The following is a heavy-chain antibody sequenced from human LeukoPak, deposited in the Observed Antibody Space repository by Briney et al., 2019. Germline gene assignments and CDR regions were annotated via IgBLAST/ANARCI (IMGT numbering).Heavy chain of an antibody. V-gene: IGHV3-23*01. CDR3: AKGRLAGYLDY. D-gene: IGHD2-15*01. Sequence: GGSLRLSCAASGFTFSSNTMSWVRQAPGKGQEWVSGISGSGGGTYYADSVKGRFTISRGNSKNTLYLQMNSLRAEDTAVYYCAKGRLAGYLDYWGQGTLVTVSS. J-gene: IGHJ4*02. CDR2: ISGSGGGT. CDR1: GFTFSSNT.